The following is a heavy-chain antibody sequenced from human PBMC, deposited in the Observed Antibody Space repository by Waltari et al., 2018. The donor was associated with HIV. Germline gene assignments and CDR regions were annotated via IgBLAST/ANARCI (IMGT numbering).Heavy chain of an antibody. CDR2: MNPNSGNT. Sequence: QAQLVPSGAEVKNPGASVTVSCKASGYTFTSYALNWVRHATGQGLEWMAWMNPNSGNTGYAQKFQGRVTMTRNTSISTAYMELGSLRSEDTAVYCCARGRSRYCTNGVCYDYYYGMDVWGQGTTVTVSS. D-gene: IGHD2-8*01. V-gene: IGHV1-8*01. J-gene: IGHJ6*02. CDR1: GYTFTSYA. CDR3: ARGRSRYCTNGVCYDYYYGMDV.